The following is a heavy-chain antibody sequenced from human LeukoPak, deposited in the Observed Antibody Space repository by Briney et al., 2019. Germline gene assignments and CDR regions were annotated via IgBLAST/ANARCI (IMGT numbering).Heavy chain of an antibody. J-gene: IGHJ4*02. Sequence: ASVKVSCKASGYTFTGYYMHWVRQAPGQGLEWMGWINPNSGGTNYAQKFQGRVTTTRDTSISTAYMELSRLRSDDAAVYYCARSRTRITMIVVVIQGALDYWGQGTLVTVSS. CDR2: INPNSGGT. CDR1: GYTFTGYY. CDR3: ARSRTRITMIVVVIQGALDY. D-gene: IGHD3-22*01. V-gene: IGHV1-2*02.